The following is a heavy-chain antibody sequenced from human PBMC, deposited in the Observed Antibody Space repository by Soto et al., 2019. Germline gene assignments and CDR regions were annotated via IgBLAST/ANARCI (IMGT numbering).Heavy chain of an antibody. D-gene: IGHD2-21*02. CDR1: GFTFISYG. Sequence: GGSLRLSCAASGFTFISYGMHWGRQAPGKGLEWVAVISYDGSNKYYADSVKGRFTISRDNSKNTLYLQMNSLRAEDTAVYYCAKVKSYIVVVSGPDYGMDVWGQGTTVTVSS. V-gene: IGHV3-30*18. J-gene: IGHJ6*02. CDR3: AKVKSYIVVVSGPDYGMDV. CDR2: ISYDGSNK.